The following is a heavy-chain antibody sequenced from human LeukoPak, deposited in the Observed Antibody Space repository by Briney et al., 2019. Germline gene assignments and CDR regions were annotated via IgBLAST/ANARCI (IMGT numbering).Heavy chain of an antibody. V-gene: IGHV3-33*06. Sequence: AGGSLRLSCAASGFAFSSYGMHWVRQAPGKGLEWVAVIWYDGSNKYYADSVKGRFTISRDNSKNTLYLQVNSLRAEDTAVYYCAKDSEWLALDYWGQGTLVTVSS. D-gene: IGHD6-19*01. J-gene: IGHJ4*02. CDR1: GFAFSSYG. CDR3: AKDSEWLALDY. CDR2: IWYDGSNK.